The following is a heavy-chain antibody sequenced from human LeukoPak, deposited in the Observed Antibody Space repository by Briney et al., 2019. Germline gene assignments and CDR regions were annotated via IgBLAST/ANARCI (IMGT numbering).Heavy chain of an antibody. CDR2: ISYDGSNK. CDR1: GFTFSSYG. V-gene: IGHV3-30*03. D-gene: IGHD5-24*01. CDR3: ARDNGRDGYNYDGFDY. J-gene: IGHJ4*02. Sequence: GGSLRLSCAASGFTFSSYGMHWVRQAPGKGLEWVAVISYDGSNKYYADSVKGRFTISRDNSKNTLYLQMNSLRAEDTAVYYCARDNGRDGYNYDGFDYWGQGTLVTVSS.